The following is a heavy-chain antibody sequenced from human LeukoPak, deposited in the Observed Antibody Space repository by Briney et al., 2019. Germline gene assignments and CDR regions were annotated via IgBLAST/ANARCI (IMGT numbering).Heavy chain of an antibody. V-gene: IGHV4-30-4*01. CDR2: IYYSGST. CDR1: GGSISSGDYY. D-gene: IGHD6-19*01. Sequence: SETLSLTCTVSGGSISSGDYYWSWIRQPPGKGLEWIGYIYYSGSTYYNPSLKSRVTISVDTSKNQLSLKLSSVTAADTAVYYCAREALAGPDAFDIWGQGTMVTVSS. CDR3: AREALAGPDAFDI. J-gene: IGHJ3*02.